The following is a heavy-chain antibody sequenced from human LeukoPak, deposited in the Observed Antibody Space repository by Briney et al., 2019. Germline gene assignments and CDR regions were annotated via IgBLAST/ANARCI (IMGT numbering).Heavy chain of an antibody. V-gene: IGHV1-2*06. D-gene: IGHD1-26*01. CDR1: GYTFTDYY. CDR3: ARGQGERELN. CDR2: INPTSGGT. J-gene: IGHJ1*01. Sequence: ASVNISCKASGYTFTDYYMHWVRQAPGQGLEWMGRINPTSGGTTYAQKFQGRVTMTRDMSITTAYMELNRLRSDDTAVYYCARGQGERELNWGQGTLVTVSS.